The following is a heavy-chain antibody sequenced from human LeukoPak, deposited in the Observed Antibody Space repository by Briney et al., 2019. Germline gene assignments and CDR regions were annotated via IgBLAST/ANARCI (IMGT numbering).Heavy chain of an antibody. Sequence: GRSLRLSCAASGFTFSSYGMHWVRQAPGKGLEWVAVIWYDGSNKYYADSVKGRFTISRDNSKNTLYLQMNSLRAEDTAVYYCAKDGGYSSYHYWGQGTLVTVSS. J-gene: IGHJ4*02. V-gene: IGHV3-33*06. CDR1: GFTFSSYG. D-gene: IGHD6-19*01. CDR2: IWYDGSNK. CDR3: AKDGGYSSYHY.